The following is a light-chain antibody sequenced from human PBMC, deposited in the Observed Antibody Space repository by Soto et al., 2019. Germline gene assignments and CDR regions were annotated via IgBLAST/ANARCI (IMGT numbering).Light chain of an antibody. Sequence: QSALTQPASVSGSPGQSITISCTGTSSDVGGYNYVSWYQQHPGKAPKLMIYDVSNRRSGVSNRFSGSKSGNTASLTISGLQAEDEADYYFSSYTSSSTPEVFGGGTKLTVL. CDR1: SSDVGGYNY. CDR2: DVS. V-gene: IGLV2-14*01. CDR3: SSYTSSSTPEV. J-gene: IGLJ2*01.